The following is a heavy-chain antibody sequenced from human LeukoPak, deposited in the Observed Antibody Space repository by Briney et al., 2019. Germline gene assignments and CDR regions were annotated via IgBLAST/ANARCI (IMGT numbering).Heavy chain of an antibody. CDR2: IYYSGST. CDR1: GDSISTSGDY. CDR3: ARGKGGKLALDS. D-gene: IGHD3-16*01. Sequence: PSETLSLTCSVSGDSISTSGDYWGWIRQPPGKGLEWIGYIYYSGSTYYNPSLKSRVTISVDTSKNQFSLKLSSVTAADTAGYYCARGKGGKLALDSWGQGTLVTASP. J-gene: IGHJ4*02. V-gene: IGHV4-30-4*08.